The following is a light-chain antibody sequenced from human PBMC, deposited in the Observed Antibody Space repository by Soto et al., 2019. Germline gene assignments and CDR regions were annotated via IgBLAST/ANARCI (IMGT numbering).Light chain of an antibody. V-gene: IGKV1-33*01. Sequence: DIQMTQSPSSLSASVGDRVTITCQASQDITNYLNWYQQKPGKPPKLLINDAYNLVTGVPSRFSGSGSGTHFSFTINSLQPEDFATYYCQQYDDLPITFGLGTRLDIK. CDR2: DAY. J-gene: IGKJ5*01. CDR3: QQYDDLPIT. CDR1: QDITNY.